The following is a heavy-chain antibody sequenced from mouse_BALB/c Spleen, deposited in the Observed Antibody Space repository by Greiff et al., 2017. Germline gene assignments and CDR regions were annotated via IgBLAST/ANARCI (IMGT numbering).Heavy chain of an antibody. J-gene: IGHJ1*01. CDR1: GFTFSSFG. Sequence: EVKLMESGGGLVQPGGSRKLSCAASGFTFSSFGMHWVRQAPEKGLEWVAYISSGSSTIYYADTVKGRFTISRDNPKNTLFLQMTSLRSEDTAMYYCARLEDYYGSSEYFDVWGAGTTVTVSS. CDR2: ISSGSSTI. CDR3: ARLEDYYGSSEYFDV. D-gene: IGHD1-1*01. V-gene: IGHV5-17*02.